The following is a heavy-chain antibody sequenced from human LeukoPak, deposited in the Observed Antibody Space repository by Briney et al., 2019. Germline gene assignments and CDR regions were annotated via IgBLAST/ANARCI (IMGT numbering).Heavy chain of an antibody. D-gene: IGHD4-17*01. CDR1: GYTFTSYA. CDR2: INTNTGNP. CDR3: ARTGIYGDPPYYYGMDV. V-gene: IGHV7-4-1*02. Sequence: ASVKVSCKASGYTFTSYAMNWVRQAPGQGLEWMGWINTNTGNPTYAQGFTGRFVFSLDTSVSTAYLQISSLKAEDTAVYYCARTGIYGDPPYYYGMDVWGQGTTVTVSS. J-gene: IGHJ6*02.